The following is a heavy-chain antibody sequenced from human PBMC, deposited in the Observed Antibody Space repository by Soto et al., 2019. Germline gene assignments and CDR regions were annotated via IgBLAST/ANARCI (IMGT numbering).Heavy chain of an antibody. CDR2: IYYNGLT. CDR1: GGSISSSNYY. J-gene: IGHJ3*02. Sequence: QLQLQESGPGLVKPSETLSLTCTVSGGSISSSNYYWGWIRQPRGKGLEWIANIYYNGLTYCNSSLKSRVTVSVDTSKNQFSLKLSSVTAADTAVHYCARQGDFWSDSEAFDIWGQGTMVTVSS. V-gene: IGHV4-39*01. D-gene: IGHD3-3*01. CDR3: ARQGDFWSDSEAFDI.